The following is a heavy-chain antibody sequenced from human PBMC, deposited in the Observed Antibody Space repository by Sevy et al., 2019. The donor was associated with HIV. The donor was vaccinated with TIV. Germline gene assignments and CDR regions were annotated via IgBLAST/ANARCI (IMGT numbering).Heavy chain of an antibody. CDR3: ARRTKQLWSYYFDY. Sequence: GESLKISCKGSGYNFTTHWIGWVRQMPGKGLEWLGIVYPDDSETTYSPSFQGQVTVSADKSITTAYLQWNSLKASDTAMHYCARRTKQLWSYYFDYWGQGTLVTVSS. J-gene: IGHJ4*02. CDR2: VYPDDSET. CDR1: GYNFTTHW. D-gene: IGHD6-6*01. V-gene: IGHV5-51*01.